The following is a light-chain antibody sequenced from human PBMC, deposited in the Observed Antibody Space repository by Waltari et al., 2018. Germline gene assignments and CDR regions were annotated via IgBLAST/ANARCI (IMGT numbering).Light chain of an antibody. CDR2: TLS. J-gene: IGKJ2*01. Sequence: EIVMTQTPLSLPVTPGEPASIHCASSQSLLNSDDGFTYLDWFLQKPGQSPKLLIYTLSYRTSGVTDRFSGTGSGSNFSLKISRVEAEDVGIYYCMQRLEFPYTFGQGTRL. V-gene: IGKV2-40*01. CDR1: QSLLNSDDGFTY. CDR3: MQRLEFPYT.